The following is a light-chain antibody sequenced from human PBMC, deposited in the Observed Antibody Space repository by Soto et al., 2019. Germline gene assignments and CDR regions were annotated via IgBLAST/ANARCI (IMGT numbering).Light chain of an antibody. J-gene: IGKJ1*01. CDR3: QQRSDWPWT. V-gene: IGKV3-11*01. CDR2: DVS. CDR1: ESVTDY. Sequence: PGETGTLSCRASESVTDYLAWYQQKPGQAPRLLVYDVSNRAAGIPTRFSGGGYGTDFTLTISNVEPEDFAVYYCQQRSDWPWTFGQGTKVDIK.